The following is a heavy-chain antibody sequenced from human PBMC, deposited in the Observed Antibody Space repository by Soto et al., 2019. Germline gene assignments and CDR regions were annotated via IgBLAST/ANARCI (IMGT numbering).Heavy chain of an antibody. Sequence: QVQLVESGGGVVQPGRSLRLSCAASGFTFSSYGMHWVRQAPGKGLEWVAVIWYDGSNKYYADSVKGRFTISRDNSKNTLYLQMNSLRAEDTAVYYCAREVVTMNARNYFDYWGQGTLVTVSS. CDR3: AREVVTMNARNYFDY. V-gene: IGHV3-33*01. CDR2: IWYDGSNK. D-gene: IGHD3-22*01. J-gene: IGHJ4*02. CDR1: GFTFSSYG.